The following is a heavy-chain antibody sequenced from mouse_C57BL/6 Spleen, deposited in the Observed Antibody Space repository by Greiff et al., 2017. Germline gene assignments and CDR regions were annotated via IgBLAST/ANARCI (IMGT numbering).Heavy chain of an antibody. V-gene: IGHV3-6*01. D-gene: IGHD5-5*01. CDR1: GYSITSGYY. J-gene: IGHJ3*01. CDR3: AREGLPAGAY. Sequence: EVKLVESGPGLVKPSQSLSLTCSVTGYSITSGYYWNWIRQFPGNKLEWMGYISYDGSNNYNPSLKNRISITRNTSKNQFFLKLNSVTTEDTATYYCAREGLPAGAYWGQGTLVTVSA. CDR2: ISYDGSN.